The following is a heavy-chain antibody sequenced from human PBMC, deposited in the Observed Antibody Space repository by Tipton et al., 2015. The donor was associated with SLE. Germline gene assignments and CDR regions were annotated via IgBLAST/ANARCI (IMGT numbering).Heavy chain of an antibody. CDR2: IYHSGST. V-gene: IGHV4-39*07. D-gene: IGHD6-13*01. Sequence: TLSLTCTVSGGSISSSSYYWGWIRQPPGQGLEWIGSIYHSGSTYYNPSLKSRVTISVDTSKNQFSLKLRSVTAADTAVYYCARGGSFEAFDFWGQGTMVTVSS. J-gene: IGHJ3*01. CDR3: ARGGSFEAFDF. CDR1: GGSISSSSYY.